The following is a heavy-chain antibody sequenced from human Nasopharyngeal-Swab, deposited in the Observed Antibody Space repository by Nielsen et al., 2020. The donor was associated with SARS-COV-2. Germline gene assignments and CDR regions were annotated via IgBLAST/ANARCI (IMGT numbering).Heavy chain of an antibody. Sequence: SETLSLTCTVSGASISGGPYYWSWIRQPAGRGLEWVGRIYTDGSTNFNPSLKSRVTISVDTSKNQVSLKVTSVTAADTAVYYCASTPTDIATIAYFDYWGQGTLVTVSS. CDR2: IYTDGST. D-gene: IGHD5-24*01. J-gene: IGHJ4*02. V-gene: IGHV4-61*02. CDR3: ASTPTDIATIAYFDY. CDR1: GASISGGPYY.